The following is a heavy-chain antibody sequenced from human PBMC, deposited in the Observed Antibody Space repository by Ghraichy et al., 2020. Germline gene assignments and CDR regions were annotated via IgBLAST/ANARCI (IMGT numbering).Heavy chain of an antibody. CDR2: IKQDGSEK. CDR1: GFTFSSYW. D-gene: IGHD3-22*01. V-gene: IGHV3-7*01. Sequence: GESLNISCAASGFTFSSYWMSWVRQAPGKGLEWVANIKQDGSEKYYVDSVKGRFTISRDNAKNSLYLQMNSLRAEDTAVYYCARSDATMIVQLDYWGQGTLVTVSS. J-gene: IGHJ4*02. CDR3: ARSDATMIVQLDY.